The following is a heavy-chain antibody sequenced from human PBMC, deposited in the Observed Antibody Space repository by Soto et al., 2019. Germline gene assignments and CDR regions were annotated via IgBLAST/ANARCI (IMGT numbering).Heavy chain of an antibody. D-gene: IGHD6-19*01. Sequence: GGSLSLSCAASGFTFSSYWMSWVRQAPGKGLEWVANIKQDGSEKYYVDSVKGRFTISRDNAKNSLYLQMNSLRAEDTAVYYCARGGIAVAVPDAFDIWGQGTMVTVSS. J-gene: IGHJ3*02. CDR1: GFTFSSYW. CDR3: ARGGIAVAVPDAFDI. V-gene: IGHV3-7*03. CDR2: IKQDGSEK.